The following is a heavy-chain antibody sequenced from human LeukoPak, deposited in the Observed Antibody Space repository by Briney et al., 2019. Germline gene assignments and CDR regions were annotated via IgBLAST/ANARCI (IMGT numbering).Heavy chain of an antibody. D-gene: IGHD3-16*01. Sequence: SETLSLTCVVSGESVSGFYWNWIRQPPGKGLEWIGYIYYTGSTNYNPSLKSRVTISIDTAKNQFSLKLSSVTAADTAVYYCARHYGGHTFGTTFDYWGRGTLVTVSS. CDR3: ARHYGGHTFGTTFDY. CDR1: GESVSGFY. CDR2: IYYTGST. V-gene: IGHV4-59*08. J-gene: IGHJ4*02.